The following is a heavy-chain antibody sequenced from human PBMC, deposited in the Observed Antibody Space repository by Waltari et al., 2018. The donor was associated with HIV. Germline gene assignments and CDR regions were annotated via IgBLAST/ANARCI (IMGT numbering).Heavy chain of an antibody. CDR2: ISFDGSYK. CDR1: GFTFSSYD. V-gene: IGHV3-30*01. Sequence: QVQLVESGGGVVQPGRSLRPSCAASGFTFSSYDMHWVRQAPGKGLEWVSFISFDGSYKQYADSVKCRFTISRDTSKNTLYLQMNSLRAEDTAVYYCARVGYSSSWAYFDYWGQGTLVTVSS. J-gene: IGHJ4*02. CDR3: ARVGYSSSWAYFDY. D-gene: IGHD6-13*01.